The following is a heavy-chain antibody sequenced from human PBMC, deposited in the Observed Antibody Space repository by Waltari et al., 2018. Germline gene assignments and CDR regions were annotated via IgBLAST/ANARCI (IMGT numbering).Heavy chain of an antibody. Sequence: QVQLVQSGAEGKKPEGSVKVSCKASGYTFTSSESNWVRQATGQGLEWMGWMNPNSGNTGYAQKFQGRVTITRNTSISTAYMELSSLRSEDTAVYYCARGRAVAGTGWFDPWGQGTLVTVSS. CDR1: GYTFTSSE. CDR2: MNPNSGNT. D-gene: IGHD6-19*01. CDR3: ARGRAVAGTGWFDP. J-gene: IGHJ5*02. V-gene: IGHV1-8*03.